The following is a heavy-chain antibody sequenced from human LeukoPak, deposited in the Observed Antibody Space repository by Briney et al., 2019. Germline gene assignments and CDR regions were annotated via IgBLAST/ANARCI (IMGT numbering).Heavy chain of an antibody. V-gene: IGHV3-23*01. CDR3: AKDPYYDFWSGYYYFDY. J-gene: IGHJ4*02. Sequence: PGGSLRLSCAASGFTFDDYAMHWVRQAPGKGLEWVSGISGSGGYTYYADSVKGRFTISRDNSKNTLYLQMNSLRAEDTAIYYCAKDPYYDFWSGYYYFDYWGQGTLVTVSS. CDR1: GFTFDDYA. D-gene: IGHD3-3*01. CDR2: ISGSGGYT.